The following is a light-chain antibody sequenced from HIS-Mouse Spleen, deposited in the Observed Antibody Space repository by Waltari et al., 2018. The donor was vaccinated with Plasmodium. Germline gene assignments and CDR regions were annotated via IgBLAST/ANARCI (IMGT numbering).Light chain of an antibody. CDR2: GAS. CDR1: QSVSSSY. J-gene: IGKJ2*01. V-gene: IGKV3-20*01. Sequence: ELVLTQSPATLSLSSGARATLPCRPSQSVSSSYLAWYQQKPGQAPRLLIYGASSRATGIPDRFSGSGSGTDFTLTISRLEPEDFAVYYCQQYGSSPYTFGQGTKLEIK. CDR3: QQYGSSPYT.